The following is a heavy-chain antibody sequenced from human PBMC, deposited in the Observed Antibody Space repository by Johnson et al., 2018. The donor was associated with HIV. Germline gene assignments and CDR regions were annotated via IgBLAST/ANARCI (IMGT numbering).Heavy chain of an antibody. CDR2: INWNGGRT. CDR1: GFTFDDYD. J-gene: IGHJ3*02. D-gene: IGHD2-21*02. Sequence: VLLVESGGGVVRPGESLRLSCAASGFTFDDYDMKWVRQAPGKGLEWVSGINWNGGRTDYADSVKGRFNISRDNSKNTLYLQMNSLRADDTAVYHCARGHSDLVTASDIWGHGTMVTVSS. V-gene: IGHV3-20*01. CDR3: ARGHSDLVTASDI.